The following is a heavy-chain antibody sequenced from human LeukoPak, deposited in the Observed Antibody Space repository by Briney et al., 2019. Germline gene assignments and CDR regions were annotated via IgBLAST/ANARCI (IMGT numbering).Heavy chain of an antibody. D-gene: IGHD6-19*01. Sequence: SETLSLTCTVSGGSISSYYWSWIRQPPGKGLEWIGYIYYSGSTNYNPSLKGRVTISVDTSKNQFSLKLSSVTAADTAVYYCARQRQWLSPYFDYWGQGTLVTVSS. J-gene: IGHJ4*02. CDR3: ARQRQWLSPYFDY. CDR1: GGSISSYY. V-gene: IGHV4-59*08. CDR2: IYYSGST.